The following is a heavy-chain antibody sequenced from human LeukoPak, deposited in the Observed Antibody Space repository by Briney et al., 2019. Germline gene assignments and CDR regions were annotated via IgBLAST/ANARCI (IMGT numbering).Heavy chain of an antibody. CDR2: ISTSSSYI. CDR3: AKDRAWLQFWS. J-gene: IGHJ4*02. CDR1: GFTFNRYN. Sequence: PGGSLRLSCAASGFTFNRYNMNWVRRAPGKGLEWVSSISTSSSYIYYADLVRGRFTISRDNSKNTVYLQVNSLRAEDTAVFYCAKDRAWLQFWSWGQGTLVTVSS. V-gene: IGHV3-21*04. D-gene: IGHD5-18*01.